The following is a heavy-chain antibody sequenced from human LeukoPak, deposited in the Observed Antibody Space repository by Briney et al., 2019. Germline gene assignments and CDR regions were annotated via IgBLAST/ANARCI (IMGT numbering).Heavy chain of an antibody. J-gene: IGHJ4*02. CDR1: GFSFSDYS. Sequence: GGSLRLSCAASGFSFSDYSMNWVRQAPGKGLEFVSYISTSGDTTYYADSVMGRFTISRDNGKNSLYLQMNSLRAEDTAVYYCARDRWYYGSGSYSIFDYWGQGTLVTVSS. CDR2: ISTSGDTT. CDR3: ARDRWYYGSGSYSIFDY. D-gene: IGHD3-10*01. V-gene: IGHV3-48*01.